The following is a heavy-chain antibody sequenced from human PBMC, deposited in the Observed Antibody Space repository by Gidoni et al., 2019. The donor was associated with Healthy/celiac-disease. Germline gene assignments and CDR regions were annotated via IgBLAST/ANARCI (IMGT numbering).Heavy chain of an antibody. Sequence: VQLVESGGGLVQPGGSIRLSGAASGFTFSSYSMNWVRQAPGKGLGWVSYISSSSSTIYYADSVKGRFTISRDNAKNSLYLQMNXXXDEDTAVYYCARDHSVAGNDYWGQGTXXXXSS. CDR2: ISSSSSTI. D-gene: IGHD6-19*01. CDR3: ARDHSVAGNDY. J-gene: IGHJ4*02. V-gene: IGHV3-48*02. CDR1: GFTFSSYS.